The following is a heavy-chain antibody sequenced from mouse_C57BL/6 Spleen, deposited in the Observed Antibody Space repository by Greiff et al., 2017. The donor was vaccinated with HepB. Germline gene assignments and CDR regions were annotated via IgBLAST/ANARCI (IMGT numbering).Heavy chain of an antibody. V-gene: IGHV1-80*01. CDR1: GYAFSSYW. D-gene: IGHD1-1*01. Sequence: VQLQQSGAELVKPGASVKISCKASGYAFSSYWMNWVKQRPGKGLEWIGQIYPGDGDTNYNGKFKGKATLTADISSSTAYMQLSSLTSEDSAVYFCARGSYYYGSSDWGQGTTLTVSS. CDR2: IYPGDGDT. CDR3: ARGSYYYGSSD. J-gene: IGHJ2*01.